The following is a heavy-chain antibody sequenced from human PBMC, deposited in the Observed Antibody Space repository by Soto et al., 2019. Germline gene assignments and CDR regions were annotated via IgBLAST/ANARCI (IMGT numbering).Heavy chain of an antibody. J-gene: IGHJ4*02. CDR2: ISGASNYI. D-gene: IGHD2-15*01. CDR1: GVTFSNFP. V-gene: IGHV3-48*02. CDR3: ARQVYTVVTPIDY. Sequence: GGSLRLSCAASGVTFSNFPMTRGRQAPGKGLEWVSYISGASNYIYYADSVKGRFTISRDNAKNSVSLQINSLRDEDTAVYYCARQVYTVVTPIDYWGQGTMVTVSS.